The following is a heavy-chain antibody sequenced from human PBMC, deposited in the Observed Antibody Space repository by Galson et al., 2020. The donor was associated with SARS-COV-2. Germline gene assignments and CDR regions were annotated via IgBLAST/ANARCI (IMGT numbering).Heavy chain of an antibody. D-gene: IGHD4-17*01. CDR2: VGGSGGRT. J-gene: IGHJ5*02. V-gene: IGHV3-23*01. Sequence: GGSLRPSCAAPGFTFRSHAMTWVRQAPGKGLEWVQTVGGSGGRTYYAASVKGRFTIARDNSKTTLYLQMNNLRPEDTAVYYCAKDLDHGDLRLDWVDPGCQGGLLTFSS. CDR3: AKDLDHGDLRLDWVDP. CDR1: GFTFRSHA.